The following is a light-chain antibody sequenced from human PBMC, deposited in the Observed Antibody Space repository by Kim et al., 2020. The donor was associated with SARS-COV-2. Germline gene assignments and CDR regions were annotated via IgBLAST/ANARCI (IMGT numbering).Light chain of an antibody. CDR2: DVS. CDR1: SSESGPYNF. CDR3: SSYTSSVTVV. V-gene: IGLV2-14*03. Sequence: GQSLTISCTGSSSESGPYNFVSWYQQHPGKAPKVMIFDVSNRPSGVSNRFSGSRSGNTASLTISGLQAEDEADYYCSSYTSSVTVVFGGGTQLTVL. J-gene: IGLJ2*01.